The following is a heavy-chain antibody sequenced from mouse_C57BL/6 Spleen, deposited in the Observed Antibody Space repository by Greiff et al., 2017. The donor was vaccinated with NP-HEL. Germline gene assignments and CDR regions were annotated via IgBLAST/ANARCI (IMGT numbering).Heavy chain of an antibody. CDR1: GYSFTDYN. J-gene: IGHJ2*01. CDR3: ARSLFITTVVATGYFDY. Sequence: VQLQQSGPELVKPGASVKISCKASGYSFTDYNMNWVKQSNGKSLEWIGVINPNYGTTSYNQKFKGKATLTVDQSSSTAYMQLNSLTSEDSAVYYCARSLFITTVVATGYFDYWGQGTTLTVSS. CDR2: INPNYGTT. D-gene: IGHD1-1*01. V-gene: IGHV1-39*01.